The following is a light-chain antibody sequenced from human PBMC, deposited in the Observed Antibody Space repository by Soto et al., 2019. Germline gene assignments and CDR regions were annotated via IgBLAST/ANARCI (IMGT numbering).Light chain of an antibody. CDR3: QQSYTTPFA. Sequence: DIQLTQSPSSLSASIGDRVTITCRASQSISTFLNWYQQKPGKAPNLLIYSASSLESGVPSRFSGSGSGTDFTITISSLQPEDFATYYCQQSYTTPFAFGQGTKVDI. J-gene: IGKJ1*01. V-gene: IGKV1-39*01. CDR1: QSISTF. CDR2: SAS.